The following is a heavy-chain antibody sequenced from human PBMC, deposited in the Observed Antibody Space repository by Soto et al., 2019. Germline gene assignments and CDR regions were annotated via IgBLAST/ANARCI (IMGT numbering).Heavy chain of an antibody. J-gene: IGHJ6*03. CDR1: GGSFSGYY. D-gene: IGHD6-13*01. Sequence: PSETLSLTCAVYGGSFSGYYWSWIRQPPGKGLEWIGEINHSGSTNYNPSLKSRVTISVDTSKNQFSLKLSSVTAADTAVYYCARGRSSSRYYYYYMDVWGKGTTVTVSS. CDR2: INHSGST. CDR3: ARGRSSSRYYYYYMDV. V-gene: IGHV4-34*01.